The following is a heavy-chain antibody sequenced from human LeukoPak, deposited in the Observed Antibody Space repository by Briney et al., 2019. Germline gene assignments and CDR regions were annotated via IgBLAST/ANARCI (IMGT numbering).Heavy chain of an antibody. CDR1: GFTFSSYE. CDR3: ARDNSVRDEAWWFNP. J-gene: IGHJ5*02. V-gene: IGHV3-48*03. CDR2: ISSSGSTI. Sequence: GGSLRLSCAASGFTFSSYEMNWVRQAPGKGLEWVSYISSSGSTIYYADSVKGRFTISRDNAKNSLYLQMNSLRAEDTAAYYCARDNSVRDEAWWFNPWGQGTLVTVSS. D-gene: IGHD5-24*01.